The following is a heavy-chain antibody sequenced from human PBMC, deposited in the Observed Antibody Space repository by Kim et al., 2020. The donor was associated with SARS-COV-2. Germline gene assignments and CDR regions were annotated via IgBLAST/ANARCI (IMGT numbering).Heavy chain of an antibody. V-gene: IGHV1-8*01. J-gene: IGHJ5*02. Sequence: NPGYAQKFQGRVTMTRNTSISTAYMELSSLRSEDTAVYYCARGYYGSGKSWGQGTLVTVSS. CDR2: NP. CDR3: ARGYYGSGKS. D-gene: IGHD3-10*01.